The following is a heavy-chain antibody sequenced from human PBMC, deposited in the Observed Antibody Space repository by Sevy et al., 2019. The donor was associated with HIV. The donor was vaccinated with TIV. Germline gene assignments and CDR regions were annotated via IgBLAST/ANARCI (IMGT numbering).Heavy chain of an antibody. J-gene: IGHJ6*02. D-gene: IGHD5-12*01. CDR1: GYSFTSYW. CDR3: ARGTDGYNSNYYYYYGMDV. V-gene: IGHV5-51*01. Sequence: GESLKISCKGSGYSFTSYWIGWVRQMPGKGLEWMGIIYPGDSDTRYSPSFQGQVTISADKSISTAYLQWSSLNASDTAMYYCARGTDGYNSNYYYYYGMDVWGQGTTVTVSS. CDR2: IYPGDSDT.